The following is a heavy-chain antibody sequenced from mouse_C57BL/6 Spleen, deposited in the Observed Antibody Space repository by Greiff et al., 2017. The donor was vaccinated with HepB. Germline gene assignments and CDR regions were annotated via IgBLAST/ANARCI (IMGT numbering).Heavy chain of an antibody. Sequence: VQLQQPGAELVRPGSSVKLSCKASGYTFTSYWMHWVKQRPIQGLEWIGNIDPSDSETHYNQKFKDKATLTVDKSSSTAYMQLSSLTSEDSAVYYCARRAGYGSSFAYWGQGTLVTVSA. CDR3: ARRAGYGSSFAY. J-gene: IGHJ3*01. D-gene: IGHD1-1*01. CDR1: GYTFTSYW. V-gene: IGHV1-52*01. CDR2: IDPSDSET.